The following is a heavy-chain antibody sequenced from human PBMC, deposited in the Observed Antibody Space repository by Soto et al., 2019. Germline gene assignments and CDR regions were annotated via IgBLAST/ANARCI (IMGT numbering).Heavy chain of an antibody. CDR1: GFTFSNAW. CDR2: IKSKIDDETT. CDR3: TTVEVPGGTNGWGYYYYYMDV. Sequence: EVQVVESGGGLVKPGGSLRLSCEGSGFTFSNAWMSWVRQAPGKGLEWVGRIKSKIDDETTEYAAPVKGRFTISRDDSKNTLYLQMNSLKTDDTAMYYCTTVEVPGGTNGWGYYYYYMDVWGKGTTVTVSS. D-gene: IGHD2-2*01. J-gene: IGHJ6*03. V-gene: IGHV3-15*01.